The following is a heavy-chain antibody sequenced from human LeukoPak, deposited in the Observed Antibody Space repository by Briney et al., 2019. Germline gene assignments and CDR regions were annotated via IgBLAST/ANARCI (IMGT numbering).Heavy chain of an antibody. CDR2: IYTSGST. Sequence: SETLSLTCTVSGYSISSGYYWSWIRQPAGKGLEWIGRIYTSGSTIYNPSLKSRVTISVDTSKNQFSLKLSSVTAADTAVYYCARERWELHWFDPWGQGTLVTVSS. CDR1: GYSISSGYY. CDR3: ARERWELHWFDP. D-gene: IGHD1-26*01. J-gene: IGHJ5*02. V-gene: IGHV4-61*02.